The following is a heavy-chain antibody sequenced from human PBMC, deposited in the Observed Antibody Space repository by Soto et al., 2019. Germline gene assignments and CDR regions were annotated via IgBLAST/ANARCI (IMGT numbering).Heavy chain of an antibody. CDR3: AGHSHKAY. CDR2: IYSGGST. CDR1: GFTVGNNS. Sequence: EVQLVESGGGLVQPGGSLRLSCAASGFTVGNNSMSWVRQAPGKGLEWVSLIYSGGSTYYADSVKGRFTISRDTSKNTVYLQMSSLRAEDTAVYYCAGHSHKAYWGQGTLVTVSS. V-gene: IGHV3-66*04. J-gene: IGHJ4*02.